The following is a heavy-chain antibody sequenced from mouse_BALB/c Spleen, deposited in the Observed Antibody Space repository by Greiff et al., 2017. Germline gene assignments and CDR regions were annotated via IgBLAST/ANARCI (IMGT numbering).Heavy chain of an antibody. CDR1: GYTFTSYW. CDR3: ARGPIYYGYDGGYFDY. J-gene: IGHJ2*01. CDR2: INPSTGYT. Sequence: VQLQQSGAELAKPGASVKMSCKASGYTFTSYWMHWVKQRPGQGLEWIGYINPSTGYTEYNQKFKDKATLTADKSSSTAYMQLSSLTSEDSAVYYCARGPIYYGYDGGYFDYWGQGTTLTVSS. D-gene: IGHD2-2*01. V-gene: IGHV1-7*01.